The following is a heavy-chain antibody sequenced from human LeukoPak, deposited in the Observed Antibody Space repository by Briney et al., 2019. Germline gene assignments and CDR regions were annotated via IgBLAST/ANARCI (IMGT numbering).Heavy chain of an antibody. CDR3: ARGFGELLGGHYYYYGMDV. CDR1: GGSISSGGYY. D-gene: IGHD3-10*01. J-gene: IGHJ6*02. Sequence: PSETLSLTCTVSGGSISSGGYYWSWIRQHPGKGLEWIGYIYYSGSTYYNSSLKSRVTISVDTSKNQFSLKLSSVTAADTAVYYCARGFGELLGGHYYYYGMDVWGQGTTVTVSS. CDR2: IYYSGST. V-gene: IGHV4-31*03.